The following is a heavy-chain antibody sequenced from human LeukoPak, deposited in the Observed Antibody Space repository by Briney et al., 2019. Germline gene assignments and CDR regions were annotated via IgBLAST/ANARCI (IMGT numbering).Heavy chain of an antibody. CDR1: EFSVSSNY. CDR3: ARDLSGYCTSGTCYAFDI. Sequence: PGGSLRLSCAASEFSVSSNYMNWVRQAPGKGLEWVSVIYTDGNTYYADSVKGRFTISRDKSKNTMYLQMNSLRGEDTALYYCARDLSGYCTSGTCYAFDIWGQGTMVTVSS. CDR2: IYTDGNT. V-gene: IGHV3-53*01. J-gene: IGHJ3*02. D-gene: IGHD2-15*01.